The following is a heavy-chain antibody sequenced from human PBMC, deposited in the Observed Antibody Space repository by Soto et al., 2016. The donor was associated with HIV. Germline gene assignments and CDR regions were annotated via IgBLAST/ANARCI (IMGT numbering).Heavy chain of an antibody. CDR2: LSYDGNNK. CDR3: ARGHYHYDTNYFDY. J-gene: IGHJ4*02. D-gene: IGHD3-22*01. CDR1: GFTFSSYG. V-gene: IGHV3-30*19. Sequence: VQLVESGGGVVQPGRSLRLSCAASGFTFSSYGMHWVRQAPGKGLEWVAVLSYDGNNKYYADSVKGRFTISRDNSNNTLYVHINSLRPEDTAVYYCARGHYHYDTNYFDYWGQGTLVTVSS.